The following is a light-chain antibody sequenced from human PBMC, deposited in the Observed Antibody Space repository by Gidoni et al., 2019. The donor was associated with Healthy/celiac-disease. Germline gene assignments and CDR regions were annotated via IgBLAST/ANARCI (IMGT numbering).Light chain of an antibody. Sequence: EIVLMQSPGTLSLSPGERATLSCSASQSVSSSYLDWYQQKPGQAPRLLIYGASSRASGIPDRFSGSGSGTDFTLTISRLEPEDFAVYYCQQYGSSPLTFGGGTKVEIK. J-gene: IGKJ4*02. V-gene: IGKV3-20*01. CDR2: GAS. CDR1: QSVSSSY. CDR3: QQYGSSPLT.